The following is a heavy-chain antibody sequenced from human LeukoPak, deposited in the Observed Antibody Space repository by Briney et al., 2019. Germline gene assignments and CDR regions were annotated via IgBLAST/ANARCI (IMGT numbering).Heavy chain of an antibody. CDR2: IRGSGGST. J-gene: IGHJ4*02. CDR3: AYLGGYYFDY. CDR1: GFTFSNYA. V-gene: IGHV3-23*01. Sequence: PGGSLRLSCAASGFTFSNYAMSWVRQAPGKGLEWVSAIRGSGGSTYYADSVKGRFTISRDNSKDTLYLQMNSLRAEDTAVYYCAYLGGYYFDYWGQGTLVTVSS.